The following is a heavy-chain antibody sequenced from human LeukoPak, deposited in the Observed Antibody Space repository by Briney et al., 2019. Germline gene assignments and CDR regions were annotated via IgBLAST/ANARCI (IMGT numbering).Heavy chain of an antibody. D-gene: IGHD2-2*01. CDR3: ARDGASYCSSTSCHVFDY. Sequence: SETLSLTCAVYGGSFSGFYWSWIRQPPGKGLEWIGYIYYSGSTYYNPSLKSRVTISVDTSKNQFSLKLSSVTAADTAVYYCARDGASYCSSTSCHVFDYWGQGTLVTVSS. J-gene: IGHJ4*02. V-gene: IGHV4-30-4*08. CDR2: IYYSGST. CDR1: GGSFSGFY.